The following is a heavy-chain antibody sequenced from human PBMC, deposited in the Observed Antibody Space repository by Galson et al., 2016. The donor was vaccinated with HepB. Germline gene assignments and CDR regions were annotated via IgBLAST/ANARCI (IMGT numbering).Heavy chain of an antibody. CDR2: TCYKSKWHN. CDR1: GDSVSSNSAA. Sequence: CAISGDSVSSNSAAWNWIRQSPSRGLEWLGRTCYKSKWHNDYAPSVKSRITINPDTSKNLFSLQLHSVTPEDTAVYYCARGETAPATAWYFDLWGRGTLVTVSS. D-gene: IGHD2-15*01. V-gene: IGHV6-1*01. CDR3: ARGETAPATAWYFDL. J-gene: IGHJ2*01.